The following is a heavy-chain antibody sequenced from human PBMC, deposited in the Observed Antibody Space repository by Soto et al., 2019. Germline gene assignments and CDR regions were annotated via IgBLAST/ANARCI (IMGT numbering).Heavy chain of an antibody. CDR3: ARGSYYYESSGYYHY. D-gene: IGHD3-22*01. V-gene: IGHV4-30-4*01. J-gene: IGHJ4*02. CDR1: GGSISSGDYY. CDR2: IYYSGST. Sequence: SETLSLTCTVSGGSISSGDYYWSWIRQPPGKGLEWIGYIYYSGSTYYNPSLKSRVTISVDTSKNQFSLKLSSVTAADTAVYYCARGSYYYESSGYYHYRGQGTLVTVSS.